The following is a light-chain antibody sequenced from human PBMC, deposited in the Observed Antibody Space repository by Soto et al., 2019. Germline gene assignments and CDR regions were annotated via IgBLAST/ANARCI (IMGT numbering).Light chain of an antibody. V-gene: IGLV1-44*01. CDR2: SND. CDR3: AAWDDSLNVYV. CDR1: SSNIGSNS. J-gene: IGLJ1*01. Sequence: QSVLTQPPSASGTPGQRVTISCSGSSSNIGSNSVNWYQQLPGTAPKLLIYSNDRRPSGVPDRFSGSKSGTSASLAISGLQSEDESDYYCAAWDDSLNVYVFGTVTKVTVL.